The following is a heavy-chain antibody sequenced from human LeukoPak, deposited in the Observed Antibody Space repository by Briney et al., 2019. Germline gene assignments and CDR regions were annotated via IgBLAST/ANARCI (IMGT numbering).Heavy chain of an antibody. CDR2: IYTSGGT. D-gene: IGHD6-19*01. CDR1: GGSISSYY. CDR3: ARAVAVAAPFDY. V-gene: IGHV4-4*07. J-gene: IGHJ4*02. Sequence: SETLSLTCTVSGGSISSYYWSWIRQPAGKGLEWIGRIYTSGGTNYNPSLKSRVTISVDKSKNQFSLKLSSVTAADTAVYYCARAVAVAAPFDYWGQGTLVTVSS.